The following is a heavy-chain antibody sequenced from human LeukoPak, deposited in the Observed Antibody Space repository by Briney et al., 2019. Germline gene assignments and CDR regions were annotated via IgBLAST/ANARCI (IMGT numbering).Heavy chain of an antibody. CDR1: GNTFTANN. CDR2: VTPNSGAT. CDR3: ARGLPGTSPGFDY. Sequence: ASVKVSCKASGNTFTANNIHWVRQAPGQGPEWMGWVTPNSGATNIAQKFQDRVAMTTDTSISTAYMDLSRLRPDDTAVYFCARGLPGTSPGFDYWGQGTLVIASS. D-gene: IGHD5/OR15-5a*01. J-gene: IGHJ4*02. V-gene: IGHV1-2*02.